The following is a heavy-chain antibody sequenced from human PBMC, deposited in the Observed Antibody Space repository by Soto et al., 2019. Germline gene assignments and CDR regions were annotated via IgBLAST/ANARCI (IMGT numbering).Heavy chain of an antibody. CDR1: GGTFSSYT. CDR2: IIPILGIA. J-gene: IGHJ3*02. Sequence: QVQLVQSGAEVKKPGSSVKVSCKASGGTFSSYTISWVRQAPGQGLEWMGRIIPILGIANYAQKFQGRVTITADKSTSTAYMKLSSLRSEDTAVYYCAQYCSSTSCYDGGDAFDIWGQGTMVTVSS. D-gene: IGHD2-2*01. CDR3: AQYCSSTSCYDGGDAFDI. V-gene: IGHV1-69*02.